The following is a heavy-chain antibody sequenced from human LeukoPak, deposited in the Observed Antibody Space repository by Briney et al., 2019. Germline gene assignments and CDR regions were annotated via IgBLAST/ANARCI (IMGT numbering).Heavy chain of an antibody. Sequence: SETLSLTCAVYGGSFSGYYWSWIRQPPGKGLEWIGEINHSGSTNYNPSLKSRVTISVDTSKNQFSLKLSSVTAADTAVCYCATRTGEYYYDSSGYYYYFDYWGQGTLVTVSS. D-gene: IGHD3-22*01. CDR2: INHSGST. J-gene: IGHJ4*02. CDR3: ATRTGEYYYDSSGYYYYFDY. CDR1: GGSFSGYY. V-gene: IGHV4-34*01.